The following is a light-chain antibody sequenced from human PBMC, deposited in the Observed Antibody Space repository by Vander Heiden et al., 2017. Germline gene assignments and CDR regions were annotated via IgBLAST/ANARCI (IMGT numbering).Light chain of an antibody. J-gene: IGLJ3*02. CDR2: RNN. Sequence: QSVLTQPPSASGTPGQRVTISCSGSSSNIGSNYVYGYQQLPGTAPKLLIYRNNQRPSGVPDRFSGSKSGTSASLAISGLRSEDEADYYCAAWDDSLSGWVFGGGTKLTGL. V-gene: IGLV1-47*01. CDR3: AAWDDSLSGWV. CDR1: SSNIGSNY.